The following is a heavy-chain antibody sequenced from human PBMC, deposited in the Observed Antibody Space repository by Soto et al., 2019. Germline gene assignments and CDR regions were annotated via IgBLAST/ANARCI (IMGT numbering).Heavy chain of an antibody. V-gene: IGHV4-59*01. CDR3: ARDSYGSGWHNEDNWFDP. J-gene: IGHJ5*02. D-gene: IGHD6-19*01. CDR1: GCFISSYY. CDR2: IYYSGST. Sequence: SEALSLTCTGSGCFISSYYWSWIRQPPGKGLEWIGYIYYSGSTNYNPSLKSRVTISVDTSKNQFSLKLSSVTAADTAVYYCARDSYGSGWHNEDNWFDPWGQGTLVTVS.